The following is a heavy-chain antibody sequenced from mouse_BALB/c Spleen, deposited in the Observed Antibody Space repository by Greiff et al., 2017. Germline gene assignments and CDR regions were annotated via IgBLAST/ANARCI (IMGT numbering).Heavy chain of an antibody. V-gene: IGHV10-3*03. Sequence: EVMLVESGGGLVQPKGSLKLSCAASGFTFNTYAMHWVCQAPGKGLEWVARIRSKSNNYATYYTDSVKDRFTISRDDSQSILYLQMNNLKTEDTAMYYCVRDQDYDYGFYAMDYWGQGTSVTVSS. CDR2: IRSKSNNYAT. J-gene: IGHJ4*01. CDR3: VRDQDYDYGFYAMDY. CDR1: GFTFNTYA. D-gene: IGHD2-4*01.